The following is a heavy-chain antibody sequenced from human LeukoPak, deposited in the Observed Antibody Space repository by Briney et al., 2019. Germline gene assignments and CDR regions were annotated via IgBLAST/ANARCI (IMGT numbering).Heavy chain of an antibody. V-gene: IGHV3-30*18. D-gene: IGHD2-15*01. CDR3: AKDGLYCTGGSCYNLLNS. J-gene: IGHJ4*02. Sequence: GGSLRPSCAASGFFFSNSGMHWVRQAPGKRLEWVAILPYDGNNEYYADSVKGRFTASRDNSENTLYLQMHSLRSEDTAVYYCAKDGLYCTGGSCYNLLNSWGQGTLVIVSS. CDR1: GFFFSNSG. CDR2: LPYDGNNE.